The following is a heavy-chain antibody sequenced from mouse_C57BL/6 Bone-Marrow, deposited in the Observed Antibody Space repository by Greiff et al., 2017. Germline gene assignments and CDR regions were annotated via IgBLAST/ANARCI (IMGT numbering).Heavy chain of an antibody. J-gene: IGHJ3*01. D-gene: IGHD2-4*01. CDR3: AAYDYDAY. Sequence: QVQLQQPGAELVMPGASVKLSCKASGYTFTSYWMHWVKQRPGQGLEWIGELDPSDSYTNYHQKFKGKSTLTVDKSSSTAYMQLSRLTSEDSAVYYCAAYDYDAYWGQGTLVTVSA. CDR1: GYTFTSYW. V-gene: IGHV1-69*01. CDR2: LDPSDSYT.